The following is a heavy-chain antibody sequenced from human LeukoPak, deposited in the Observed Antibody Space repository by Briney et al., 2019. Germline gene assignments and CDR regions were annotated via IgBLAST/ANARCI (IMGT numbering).Heavy chain of an antibody. J-gene: IGHJ5*02. Sequence: ASVKVSCKASGYTFTTYDISWVRQATGQGLEWMGWMNPNSGETGYAQKFQGRVTITRSTSIGTAYMELSSLRSEDSAMYYCARGDVWFDTWGQGTLVTVSS. V-gene: IGHV1-8*03. CDR1: GYTFTTYD. CDR2: MNPNSGET. CDR3: ARGDVWFDT.